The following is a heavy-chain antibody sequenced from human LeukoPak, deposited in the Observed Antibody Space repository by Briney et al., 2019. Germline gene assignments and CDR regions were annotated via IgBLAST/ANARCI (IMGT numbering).Heavy chain of an antibody. J-gene: IGHJ4*02. CDR3: AKGYYFDILSGYSSLDS. D-gene: IGHD3-9*01. CDR2: ISYDGTNK. Sequence: GGTLSLSCAGSGFPFSSHGMYWVRQAPGKGLEWVAVISYDGTNKYYADSVKGRFTISRDDSKNTLYLQMNSLRAEDTAAYYCAKGYYFDILSGYSSLDSWGQGTLVTVSS. CDR1: GFPFSSHG. V-gene: IGHV3-30*18.